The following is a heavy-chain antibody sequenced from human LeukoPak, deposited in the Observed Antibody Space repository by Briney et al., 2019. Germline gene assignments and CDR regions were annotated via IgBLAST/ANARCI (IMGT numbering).Heavy chain of an antibody. V-gene: IGHV1-8*01. J-gene: IGHJ6*03. D-gene: IGHD4-17*01. CDR2: MSPDSGYT. CDR3: GRLTVTHRGYMDV. Sequence: ASVKVSCKASGYTFTSYDINWVRQATGQGLEWMGWMSPDSGYTGYAQTFQGRVTLTRNTSVSTAFMELSSLRSEDTAVYYCGRLTVTHRGYMDVWGKGTTVTVSS. CDR1: GYTFTSYD.